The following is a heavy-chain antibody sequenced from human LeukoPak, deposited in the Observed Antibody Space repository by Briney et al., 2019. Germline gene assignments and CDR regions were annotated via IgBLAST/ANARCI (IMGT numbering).Heavy chain of an antibody. CDR3: AKDSRGSGSRYYGMDV. Sequence: GSLRLSCAASGFTFRNNWMTWVRQAPGKGLEWVAHIKEDGSAQNYIDSVKGRFTISRDNAKNSLFLQMNSLRAEDTALYYCAKDSRGSGSRYYGMDVWGQGTTVTVSS. CDR2: IKEDGSAQ. V-gene: IGHV3-7*03. CDR1: GFTFRNNW. J-gene: IGHJ6*02. D-gene: IGHD3-10*01.